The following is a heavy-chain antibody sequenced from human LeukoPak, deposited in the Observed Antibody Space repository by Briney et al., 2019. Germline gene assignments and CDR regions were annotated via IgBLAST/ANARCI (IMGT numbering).Heavy chain of an antibody. D-gene: IGHD1-26*01. CDR3: AKDVGKWESLHFFDY. CDR1: GFAFDSHA. Sequence: GGSLRLSCAASGFAFDSHAMNWVRQAPGKGLEWVSSITGKSSQTYYADSVKGRLIISRDDSRNTLYLQMNSLRGDDTAVYYCAKDVGKWESLHFFDYWGQGTLVTVSS. J-gene: IGHJ4*02. V-gene: IGHV3-23*01. CDR2: ITGKSSQT.